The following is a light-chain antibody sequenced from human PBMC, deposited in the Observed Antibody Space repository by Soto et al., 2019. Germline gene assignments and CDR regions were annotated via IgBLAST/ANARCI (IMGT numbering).Light chain of an antibody. CDR1: TSNIVSHN. Sequence: QSVLTQPPSVSAAPGQKVTISCSGSTSNIVSHNVFWYQQVPGGAPKLLIYDSFKQYSGIPDRYSGSKSDTSATLDITGLQTGDEADYYCGTWDSSLNVVFGGGTKLTVL. CDR3: GTWDSSLNVV. J-gene: IGLJ2*01. V-gene: IGLV1-51*01. CDR2: DSF.